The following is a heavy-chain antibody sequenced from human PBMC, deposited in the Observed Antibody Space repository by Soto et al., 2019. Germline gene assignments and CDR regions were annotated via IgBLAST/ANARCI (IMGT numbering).Heavy chain of an antibody. CDR2: MDYSGST. V-gene: IGHV4-39*01. CDR3: ARHSSSWYVGWYFDL. CDR1: GGSISSSSYY. Sequence: QLQLQESGPGLVKPSETLSLTCTVSGGSISSSSYYWGWIRQPPGKGLEWIGSMDYSGSTYYNPPPKXRXTXPVDTSKNQFSLKLSSVTATDTAVYYCARHSSSWYVGWYFDLWGRGTLVTVSS. J-gene: IGHJ2*01. D-gene: IGHD6-13*01.